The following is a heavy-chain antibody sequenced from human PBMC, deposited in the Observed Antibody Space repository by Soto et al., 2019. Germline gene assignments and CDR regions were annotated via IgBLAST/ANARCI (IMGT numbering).Heavy chain of an antibody. CDR3: ARHALTGSYWYFDL. CDR2: INNSGST. V-gene: IGHV4-34*01. D-gene: IGHD3-9*01. Sequence: SETLALTCAVYGGSFSGYYWSWIRQPPGKGLEWIGEINNSGSTYYNPSILGRVTISVDTSKSQFSLKLTSVTAADTVVFYCARHALTGSYWYFDLWGRGTLVTVSS. CDR1: GGSFSGYY. J-gene: IGHJ2*01.